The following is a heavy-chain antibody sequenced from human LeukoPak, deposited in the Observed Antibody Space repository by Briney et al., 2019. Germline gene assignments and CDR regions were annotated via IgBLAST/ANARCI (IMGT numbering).Heavy chain of an antibody. V-gene: IGHV3-30-3*01. CDR1: GFTFSSYA. D-gene: IGHD7-27*01. Sequence: GGSLRLSCAASGFTFSSYAMHWVRQAPGKGLEWVAVISYDGSNKYYADSVKGRFTISRDNSKNTLYLQMNSLRVEDTAVYYCARDLNWGVIDCWGQGTLVTVSS. CDR3: ARDLNWGVIDC. J-gene: IGHJ4*02. CDR2: ISYDGSNK.